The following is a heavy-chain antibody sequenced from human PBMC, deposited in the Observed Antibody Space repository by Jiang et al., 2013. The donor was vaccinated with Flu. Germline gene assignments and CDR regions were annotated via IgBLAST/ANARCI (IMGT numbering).Heavy chain of an antibody. Sequence: SGAEVKKPGASVKVSCKASGYTFTSYFIHWVRQAPGQGLEWMGKINPSDDSTTYAQKFQGRVTTTRDTSTSTVYTELSSLRSEDTAVYYCARGGSSYGYAYWGQGTLVTVS. CDR1: GYTFTSYF. D-gene: IGHD5-18*01. CDR2: INPSDDST. CDR3: ARGGSSYGYAY. J-gene: IGHJ4*02. V-gene: IGHV1-46*03.